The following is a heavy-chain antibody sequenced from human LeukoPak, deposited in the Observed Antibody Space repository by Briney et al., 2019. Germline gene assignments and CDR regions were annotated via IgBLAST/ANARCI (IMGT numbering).Heavy chain of an antibody. CDR3: TRRYNYDSSGYYYVRDAFDI. D-gene: IGHD3-22*01. J-gene: IGHJ3*02. Sequence: PGGSLRLSCAASGFTFSSHWMSWVRQAPGKGLEWVANIKKDGSEKYYVDAVKGRFTISRDNAKTSLYLQMNSLRAEDTAVYYCTRRYNYDSSGYYYVRDAFDIWGQGTMVTVSS. V-gene: IGHV3-7*01. CDR2: IKKDGSEK. CDR1: GFTFSSHW.